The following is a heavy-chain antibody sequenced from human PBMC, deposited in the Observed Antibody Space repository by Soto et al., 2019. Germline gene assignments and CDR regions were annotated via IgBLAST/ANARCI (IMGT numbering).Heavy chain of an antibody. Sequence: TLSLTCAISGDSVSSNSAAWNWIRQSPSRGLEWLGRTYYRSKWYNDYAVSVKSRITINPDTSKNQFSLQLNSVTPEDTAVYYCARGDYDFWSGYYSYFDYWGQGTLVTVSS. V-gene: IGHV6-1*01. CDR3: ARGDYDFWSGYYSYFDY. CDR1: GDSVSSNSAA. J-gene: IGHJ4*02. CDR2: TYYRSKWYN. D-gene: IGHD3-3*01.